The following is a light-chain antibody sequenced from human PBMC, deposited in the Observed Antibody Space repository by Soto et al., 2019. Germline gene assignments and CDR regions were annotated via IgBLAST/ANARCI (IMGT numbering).Light chain of an antibody. J-gene: IGKJ1*01. V-gene: IGKV1-5*03. CDR2: KAS. CDR1: QSISGW. CDR3: QRYINSGPWT. Sequence: DMQVTQSPSTLSASVGDRVTITCRASQSISGWLAWYQQKPGKAPNLLIYKASTLESGVPSRFSGSGSGTKFTLTISSLQPDYSATYDYQRYINSGPWTFAHETKV.